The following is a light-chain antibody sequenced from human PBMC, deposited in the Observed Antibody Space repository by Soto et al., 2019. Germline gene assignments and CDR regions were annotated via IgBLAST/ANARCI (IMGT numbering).Light chain of an antibody. V-gene: IGLV4-69*01. J-gene: IGLJ3*02. CDR3: QTWGTGIWV. CDR1: SGHSSYA. CDR2: LNSDGSH. Sequence: QLVLPQSHSASASLGASVKLTCTLSSGHSSYAIAWHQQQPEKGPRYLMKLNSDGSHSKGDGIPDRFSGSSSGAERYLTIASLQSEDEADYYCQTWGTGIWVFRGGTQLTVL.